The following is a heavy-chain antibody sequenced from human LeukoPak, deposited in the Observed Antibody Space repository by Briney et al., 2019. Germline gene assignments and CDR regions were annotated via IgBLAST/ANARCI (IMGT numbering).Heavy chain of an antibody. D-gene: IGHD1-26*01. CDR3: ARETPERYSGSYFDN. J-gene: IGHJ4*02. CDR2: IFHSGST. V-gene: IGHV4-30-2*01. CDR1: GGSISSGDYY. Sequence: SETLSLTCNISGGSISSGDYYWTWIRQPPGKGRGWNGYIFHSGSTSYIPSLKSRVTISVDRSKNQLSLKLSSVTAADTAVYYCARETPERYSGSYFDNWGQGALVTVS.